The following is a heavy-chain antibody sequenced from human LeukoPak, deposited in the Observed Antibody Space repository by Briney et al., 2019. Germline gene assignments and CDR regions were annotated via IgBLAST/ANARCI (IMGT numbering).Heavy chain of an antibody. CDR1: GFTFSSYA. V-gene: IGHV3-30-3*01. CDR2: ISYDGSNK. D-gene: IGHD3-3*01. Sequence: GRSLRLSCAASGFTFSSYAMHWVRQAPGKGLEWVAVISYDGSNKYYADSVKGRFTISRDNSKNTLYLQMNSLGAEDTAVYYCARAWDDLWSGYPNAFDIWGQGTMVTVSS. CDR3: ARAWDDLWSGYPNAFDI. J-gene: IGHJ3*02.